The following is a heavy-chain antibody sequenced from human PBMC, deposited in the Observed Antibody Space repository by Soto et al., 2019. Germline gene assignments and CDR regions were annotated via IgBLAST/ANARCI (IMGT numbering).Heavy chain of an antibody. J-gene: IGHJ6*02. D-gene: IGHD2-2*01. CDR3: ARGGDGYWRSNSCLKGDYYYGMDV. Sequence: PSETLSLTCTVSGASISTNNYYWGWIRQPPGKSLEWIGSIYYGGSTYYNPSLKSRVTIPVDTSKDQFSLKLSSVTAADRAVYYCARGGDGYWRSNSCLKGDYYYGMDVWGQGTTVTVSS. V-gene: IGHV4-39*01. CDR2: IYYGGST. CDR1: GASISTNNYY.